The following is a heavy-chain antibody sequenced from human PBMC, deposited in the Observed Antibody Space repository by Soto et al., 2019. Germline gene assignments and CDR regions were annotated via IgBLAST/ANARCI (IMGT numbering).Heavy chain of an antibody. Sequence: ASVKVSCKASGYTFTSYGISWVRQAPGQGLEWMGWISAYNGNTNYAQKLQGRVTMTTDTSTSTAYMELRSLRSDDTAVYYCAREVPAATGPLVVARPFYYYYYMDVWGKGTSVTVAS. V-gene: IGHV1-18*01. J-gene: IGHJ6*03. CDR1: GYTFTSYG. CDR2: ISAYNGNT. D-gene: IGHD2-2*01. CDR3: AREVPAATGPLVVARPFYYYYYMDV.